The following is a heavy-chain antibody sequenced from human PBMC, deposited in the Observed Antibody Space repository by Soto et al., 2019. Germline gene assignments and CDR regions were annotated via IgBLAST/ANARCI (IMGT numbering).Heavy chain of an antibody. Sequence: QVQLVQSGAEVKKPGASVKVSCKASGYTFTSYAISWVRQAPGQGLEWMGWISAYSGNTNYAQKLQGRGTMTTDTSTSTAYMDLRSLRSDDTAVYYCARMFSSGYYYEIDSWGQGTLVTVSS. D-gene: IGHD3-22*01. V-gene: IGHV1-18*01. CDR2: ISAYSGNT. J-gene: IGHJ4*02. CDR3: ARMFSSGYYYEIDS. CDR1: GYTFTSYA.